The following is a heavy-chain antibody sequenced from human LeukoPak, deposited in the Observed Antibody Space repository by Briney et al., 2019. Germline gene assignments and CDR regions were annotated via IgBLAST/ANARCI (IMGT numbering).Heavy chain of an antibody. CDR2: ISGSGGST. CDR1: GFTFSNAW. CDR3: AKDPDSYYYGSGSYRFDY. D-gene: IGHD3-10*01. V-gene: IGHV3-23*01. J-gene: IGHJ4*02. Sequence: PGGSLRLSCAASGFTFSNAWMSWVRQAPGKGLEWVSAISGSGGSTYYADSVKGRFTISRDNSKNTLYLQMNSLRAEDTAVYYCAKDPDSYYYGSGSYRFDYWGQGTLVTVSS.